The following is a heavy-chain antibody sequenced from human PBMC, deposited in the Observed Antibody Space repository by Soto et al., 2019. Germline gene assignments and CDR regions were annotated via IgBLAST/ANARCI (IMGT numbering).Heavy chain of an antibody. J-gene: IGHJ6*02. CDR3: ARGYCSGGNCYSGMDV. CDR1: GGTFSTHA. CDR2: IIPISGTT. Sequence: GASVKVSFKASGGTFSTHAIIWLRQAPGHGLEWMGGIIPISGTTYYTQKFQGRVTITADEPTSTAFMELSSLKSDDTAVFYCARGYCSGGNCYSGMDVWGLGTMVTVSS. V-gene: IGHV1-69*13. D-gene: IGHD2-15*01.